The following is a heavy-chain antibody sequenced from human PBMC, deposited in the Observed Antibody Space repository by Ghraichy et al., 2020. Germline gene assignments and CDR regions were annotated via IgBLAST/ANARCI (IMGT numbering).Heavy chain of an antibody. CDR1: GGSMTTNW. CDR3: ARHIAVPTTRGVDY. J-gene: IGHJ4*02. V-gene: IGHV4-4*02. CDR2: IYHTGGI. Sequence: SETLSLTCTVSGGSMTTNWWSWVRQPPGKGLEWIGEIYHTGGINYNASLESRVSISLDKSKNQLSVELQSVTAADTAVYYCARHIAVPTTRGVDYWGQGILVTVAS. D-gene: IGHD6-19*01.